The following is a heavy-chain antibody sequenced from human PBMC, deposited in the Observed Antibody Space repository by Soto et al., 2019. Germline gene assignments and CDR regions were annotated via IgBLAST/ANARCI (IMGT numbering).Heavy chain of an antibody. J-gene: IGHJ4*02. D-gene: IGHD2-8*01. CDR2: IYYSGST. Sequence: SETLSLTCTGSGGSISSGDYYWSWIRQPPGKGLEWIGYIYYSGSTNYNPSLKSRVTISVDTSKNQFSLKLSSVTAADTAVYYCARSTMVFIPHFDYWGQGTLVTVSS. CDR3: ARSTMVFIPHFDY. V-gene: IGHV4-61*08. CDR1: GGSISSGDYY.